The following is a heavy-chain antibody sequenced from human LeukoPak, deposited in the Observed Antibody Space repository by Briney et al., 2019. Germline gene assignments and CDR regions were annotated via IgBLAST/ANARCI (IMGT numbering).Heavy chain of an antibody. CDR1: GFTFSSYD. D-gene: IGHD6-19*01. J-gene: IGHJ6*04. CDR3: ARATVIGTVPVPGFLDV. CDR2: IGTIGDT. V-gene: IGHV3-13*01. Sequence: GGSLRLSCAASGFTFSSYDMHWVRQFAGKGLEWVSSIGTIGDTFYPGSVKGRFTISRENAKNSLYLQMNSLRAGDTAVYYCARATVIGTVPVPGFLDVWGKGTTVTVSS.